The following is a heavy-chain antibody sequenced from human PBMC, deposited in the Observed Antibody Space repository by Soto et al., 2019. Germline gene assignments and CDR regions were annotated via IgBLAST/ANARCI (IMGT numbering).Heavy chain of an antibody. Sequence: EVQLVESGGGLVQPGGSLRLSCAASGFTVSSNYMSWVRQAPGKGLEWVSVIYSGGSTYYADSVKGRFTISRDNSKNTLYLQMNSVRAEDTAVYYCARVYCSSTSCYGHMDVWGKGTTVTVSS. V-gene: IGHV3-66*01. J-gene: IGHJ6*03. CDR2: IYSGGST. CDR3: ARVYCSSTSCYGHMDV. D-gene: IGHD2-2*01. CDR1: GFTVSSNY.